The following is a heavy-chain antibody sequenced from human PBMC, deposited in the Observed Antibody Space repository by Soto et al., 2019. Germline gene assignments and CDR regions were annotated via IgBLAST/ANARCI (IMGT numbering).Heavy chain of an antibody. CDR1: GYTFSTSD. CDR3: ARDREILDY. V-gene: IGHV1-18*01. CDR2: ISTYNGDT. Sequence: ASVKVSCKASGYTFSTSDMSWLRQAPGQGLEWMGWISTYNGDTNDAPKFQDRVTMTSDTSTSTVYMELRSLRSDDTGVYYCARDREILDYRGQGTPVTGSS. J-gene: IGHJ4*02.